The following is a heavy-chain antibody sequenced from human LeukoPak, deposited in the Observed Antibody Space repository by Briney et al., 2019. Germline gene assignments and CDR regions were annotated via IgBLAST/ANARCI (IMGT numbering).Heavy chain of an antibody. CDR3: AGARGYCSSTSCQTTWFDP. CDR1: GVSISSYY. Sequence: SETLSLTCTVSGVSISSYYWSWIRQPAGKGLEWIGRIYTSGSTNYNPSLKSRVTMSVDTSKNQFSLKLSSVTAADTAVYYCAGARGYCSSTSCQTTWFDPWGQGTLVTVSS. V-gene: IGHV4-4*07. CDR2: IYTSGST. D-gene: IGHD2-2*01. J-gene: IGHJ5*02.